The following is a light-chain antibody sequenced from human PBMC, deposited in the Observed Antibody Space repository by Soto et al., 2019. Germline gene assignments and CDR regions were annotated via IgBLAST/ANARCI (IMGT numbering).Light chain of an antibody. CDR3: QQRSNWPPLT. J-gene: IGKJ4*01. V-gene: IGKV3-11*01. CDR2: DAS. Sequence: EIVLTQSPATLSLSPGERATLSCSASQSVSSYLAWYQQKPGQAHRLLIYDASNRATGIPARFSGSGSGTDFTLTISSLEPEDFAVYYCQQRSNWPPLTFGGGTQVAIK. CDR1: QSVSSY.